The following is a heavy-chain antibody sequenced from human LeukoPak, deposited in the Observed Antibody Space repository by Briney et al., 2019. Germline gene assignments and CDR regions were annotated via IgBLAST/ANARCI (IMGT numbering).Heavy chain of an antibody. CDR1: GDSISSGDYY. CDR3: AREAYDAFDI. V-gene: IGHV4-61*02. CDR2: ISSSGST. J-gene: IGHJ3*02. Sequence: SQTLSLTCTVSGDSISSGDYYWSWIRQPAGKGLEWIGRISSSGSTNYNPSLKSRVTMSVDTSKNQFSLKLSSVTAADTAVYYCAREAYDAFDIWGQGTMVTVSS.